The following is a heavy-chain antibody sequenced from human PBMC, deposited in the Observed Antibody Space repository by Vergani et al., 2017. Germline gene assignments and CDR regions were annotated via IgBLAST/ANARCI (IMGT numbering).Heavy chain of an antibody. Sequence: EVQLLESGGGLVQPGGSLRLSCAASGFTFSSYAMSWVRQAPGKGLEWVSAISGSGGSTYYADSVKGRFTIARDNSKNTLYLQMNSLRAEDTAVYYCAGWGSGYYQRRVFDYWGQGTLVTVSS. D-gene: IGHD3-3*01. CDR2: ISGSGGST. CDR1: GFTFSSYA. J-gene: IGHJ4*02. CDR3: AGWGSGYYQRRVFDY. V-gene: IGHV3-23*01.